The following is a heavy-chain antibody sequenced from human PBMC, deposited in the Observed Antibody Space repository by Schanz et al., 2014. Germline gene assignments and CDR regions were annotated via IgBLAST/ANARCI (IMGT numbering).Heavy chain of an antibody. D-gene: IGHD5-12*01. Sequence: EVQLVESGGGLVQPGGSLRLSCAASGFTFSNYAMNWVRQAPGKGLEWVSAISGSGGDTYYADSVKGRFTISRDNSKNTLYLQMNSIRAEDKAVYFCARDEGRDGYNLAFDVWGQGTLVTVSS. V-gene: IGHV3-23*04. CDR2: ISGSGGDT. CDR1: GFTFSNYA. CDR3: ARDEGRDGYNLAFDV. J-gene: IGHJ3*01.